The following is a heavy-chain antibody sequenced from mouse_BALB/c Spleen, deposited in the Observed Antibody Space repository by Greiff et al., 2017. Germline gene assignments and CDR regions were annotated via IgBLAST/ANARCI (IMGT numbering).Heavy chain of an antibody. D-gene: IGHD2-2*01. J-gene: IGHJ1*01. CDR1: GFSLTSYD. CDR3: VRDEGNGYYGYFDV. Sequence: QVQLQQSGPGLVAPSQSLSITCTVSGFSLTSYDISWIRQPPGKGLEWLGVIWTGGGTNYNSAFMSRLSISKDNSKSQVFLKMNSLQTDDTAIYYCVRDEGNGYYGYFDVWGAGTTVTVSS. CDR2: IWTGGGT. V-gene: IGHV2-9-2*01.